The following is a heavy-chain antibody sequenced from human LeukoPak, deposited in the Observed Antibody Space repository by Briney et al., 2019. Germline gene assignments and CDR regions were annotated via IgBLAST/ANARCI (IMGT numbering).Heavy chain of an antibody. V-gene: IGHV4-30-2*01. D-gene: IGHD4-17*01. J-gene: IGHJ4*02. Sequence: SETLSLTCAVSGGSISSGGYSWSWIRQPPGKGLEWIGYIYHSGSTYYNPSLKSRVTISVDRSKNQFSLKLSSVTAADTAVYYCARGYLPTVTFFDYWGQGTLVTVSS. CDR1: GGSISSGGYS. CDR3: ARGYLPTVTFFDY. CDR2: IYHSGST.